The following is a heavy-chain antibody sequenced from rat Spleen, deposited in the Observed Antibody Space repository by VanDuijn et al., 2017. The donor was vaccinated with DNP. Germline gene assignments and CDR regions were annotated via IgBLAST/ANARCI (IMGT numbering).Heavy chain of an antibody. CDR2: ISYSGTT. V-gene: IGHV3-1*01. J-gene: IGHJ2*01. Sequence: EVRLQESGPGLVKPSQSLSLTCSVTGYSITSNYWGWIRKFPGNKMEYIGHISYSGTTNYNPSLKSRFSITRDTSKNQFFLQLNSVTTEDTATYYCARWSRYFDYWGQGVMVTVSS. CDR3: ARWSRYFDY. CDR1: GYSITSNY.